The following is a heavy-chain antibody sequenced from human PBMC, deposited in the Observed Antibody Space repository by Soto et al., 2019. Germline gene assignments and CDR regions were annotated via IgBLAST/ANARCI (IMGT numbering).Heavy chain of an antibody. D-gene: IGHD4-17*01. CDR3: AREGTVVPAAFDI. CDR1: GGSISSGGYS. Sequence: QLQLQESGSGLVKPSQTLSLTCAISGGSISSGGYSWSWIRQPPGKGLEWIGYIYHSGSTYYNPSLKSRVTISVDRSKNQFSLKLSSVTAADTAVYYCAREGTVVPAAFDIWGQGTMVTVSS. V-gene: IGHV4-30-2*01. J-gene: IGHJ3*02. CDR2: IYHSGST.